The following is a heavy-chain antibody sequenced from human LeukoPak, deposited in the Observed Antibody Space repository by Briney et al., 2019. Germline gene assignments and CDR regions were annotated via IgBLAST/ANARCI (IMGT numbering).Heavy chain of an antibody. CDR1: GFTFSSYG. CDR3: ARRAGAYSHPYDY. CDR2: IWYDGSNK. Sequence: GGSLRLSCAASGFTFSSYGMYWVRQAPGKGLEWVAFIWYDGSNKDYVDSVKGRFTISRDNSKNTLYLQMNSLRAEDTAVYYCARRAGAYSHPYDYWGQGTLVTVSS. J-gene: IGHJ4*02. V-gene: IGHV3-33*01. D-gene: IGHD4/OR15-4a*01.